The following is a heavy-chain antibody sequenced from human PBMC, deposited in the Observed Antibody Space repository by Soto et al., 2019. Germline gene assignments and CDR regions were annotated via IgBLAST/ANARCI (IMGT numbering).Heavy chain of an antibody. D-gene: IGHD2-8*02. Sequence: QVQLQQWGAGLLKPSETLSLTCAVYGGSVSSGSYYWSWIRQHPGKGLEWIGEMSHSVRNHFNPSLKSRVTISVDTSKNQFSLKMSSVTAADTSLYYCARVERGTATTVVDPIDIWGPGTMVTVSS. CDR2: MSHSVRN. CDR1: GGSVSSGSYY. V-gene: IGHV4-34*01. CDR3: ARVERGTATTVVDPIDI. J-gene: IGHJ3*02.